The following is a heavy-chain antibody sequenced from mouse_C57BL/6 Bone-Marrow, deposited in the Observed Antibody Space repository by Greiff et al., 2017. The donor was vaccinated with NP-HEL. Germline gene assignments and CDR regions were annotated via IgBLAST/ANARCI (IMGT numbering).Heavy chain of an antibody. CDR2: ISDGGSYT. CDR1: GFTFSSYA. CDR3: ARNYYGSHMDY. J-gene: IGHJ4*01. D-gene: IGHD1-1*01. V-gene: IGHV5-4*03. Sequence: EVKLVESGGGLVKPGGSLKLSCAASGFTFSSYAMSWVRQTPEKRLEWVATISDGGSYTYYPDNVKGRFTISRDNAKNNLYLQMSHLKSEDTAMYYCARNYYGSHMDYWGQGTSVTVSS.